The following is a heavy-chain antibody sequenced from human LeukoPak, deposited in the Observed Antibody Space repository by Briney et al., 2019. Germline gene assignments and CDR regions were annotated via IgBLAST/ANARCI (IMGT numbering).Heavy chain of an antibody. V-gene: IGHV4-34*01. Sequence: MSSETLSLTCAVYGGSFSGYYWSWIRQPPGKGLEWIGEINHSGSTNYNPSLKSRVTISVDTSKNQFSLKLSSVTAADTAVYYCASNRVTTAQGVLDYWGQGTLVTVSS. D-gene: IGHD4-17*01. CDR2: INHSGST. CDR3: ASNRVTTAQGVLDY. CDR1: GGSFSGYY. J-gene: IGHJ4*02.